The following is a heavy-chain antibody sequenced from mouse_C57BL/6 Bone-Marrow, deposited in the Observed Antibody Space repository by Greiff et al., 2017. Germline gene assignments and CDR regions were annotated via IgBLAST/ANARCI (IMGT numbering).Heavy chain of an antibody. CDR1: GYTFTNYW. CDR2: MHPNGGSP. D-gene: IGHD2-4*01. J-gene: IGHJ4*01. CDR3: ARAYDYDDYTMDY. V-gene: IGHV1-64*01. Sequence: VQLQQPGAELVKPGASVKLSCKASGYTFTNYWMHWVKQRPGQGLEWIGMMHPNGGSPDYNEKFKSKATLSVDKTSRTAYMELSSLTSEDSAVYYWARAYDYDDYTMDYWGKGTTVTVSS.